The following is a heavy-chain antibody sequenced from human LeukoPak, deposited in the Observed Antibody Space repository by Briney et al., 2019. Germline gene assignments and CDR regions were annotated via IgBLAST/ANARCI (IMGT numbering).Heavy chain of an antibody. CDR1: GFTFSSYS. CDR3: AKDRSSSWYGSDAFDI. Sequence: GSLRLSCAASGFTFSSYSMNWVRQAPGKGLEWVSYISSSSSTIYYADSVKGRFTISRDNAKNSLYLQMNSLRAEDTAVYYCAKDRSSSWYGSDAFDIWGQGTMVTVSS. J-gene: IGHJ3*02. CDR2: ISSSSSTI. V-gene: IGHV3-48*04. D-gene: IGHD6-13*01.